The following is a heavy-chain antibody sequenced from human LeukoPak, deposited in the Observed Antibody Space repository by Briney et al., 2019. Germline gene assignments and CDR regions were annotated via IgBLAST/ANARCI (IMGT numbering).Heavy chain of an antibody. V-gene: IGHV4-34*01. J-gene: IGHJ4*02. CDR3: AGRRRWLQLPVYFDY. Sequence: PSETLSLTCAVYGGSFSGYYWSWLRQPPGKGLEWIGEINHSGSTNYNPSLKSRVTISVDTSKNQFSLKLSSVTAADTAVYYCAGRRRWLQLPVYFDYWGQGTLVTVSS. D-gene: IGHD5-24*01. CDR1: GGSFSGYY. CDR2: INHSGST.